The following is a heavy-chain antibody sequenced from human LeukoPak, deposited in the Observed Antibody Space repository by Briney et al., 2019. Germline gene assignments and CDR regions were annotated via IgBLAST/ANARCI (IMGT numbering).Heavy chain of an antibody. J-gene: IGHJ5*02. CDR1: GGSISSSNW. Sequence: SGTLSLTCAVSGGSISSSNWWSWVRQPPGKGLEWIGEIYHSGSTNYNPSLKSRVTIPVDTSKNQFSLKLSSVTASDTAVYYCARWGEGIMGSSWYNWFDPWGQGTLVTVFS. V-gene: IGHV4-4*02. D-gene: IGHD6-13*01. CDR2: IYHSGST. CDR3: ARWGEGIMGSSWYNWFDP.